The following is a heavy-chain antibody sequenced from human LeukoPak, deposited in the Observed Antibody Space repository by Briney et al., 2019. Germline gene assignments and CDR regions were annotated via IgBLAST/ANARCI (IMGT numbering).Heavy chain of an antibody. CDR3: AREGDIYCSGGSCHPPDY. CDR1: GFTFSSYS. J-gene: IGHJ4*02. D-gene: IGHD2-15*01. Sequence: GGSLRLSCAASGFTFSSYSMNWVRQAPGKGLEWVSSISSSSSYIYYADSVKGRFTISRDNAKNSLYLQMNSLRAEDTAVYYRAREGDIYCSGGSCHPPDYWGQGTLVTVSS. CDR2: ISSSSSYI. V-gene: IGHV3-21*01.